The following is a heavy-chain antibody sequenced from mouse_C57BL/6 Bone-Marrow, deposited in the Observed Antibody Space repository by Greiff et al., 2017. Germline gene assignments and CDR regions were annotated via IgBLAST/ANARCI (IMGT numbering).Heavy chain of an antibody. CDR3: ARYYYGTILYAMDY. D-gene: IGHD2-1*01. V-gene: IGHV7-3*01. CDR2: IRNKANGYTT. Sequence: DVMLVESGGGLVQPGGSLSLSCAASGFTFTDYYMSWVRQPPGKALEWLGFIRNKANGYTTEYSASVKGRFTISRDNSQSILYLQMNALRAEDSATYYCARYYYGTILYAMDYWGQGTSVTVSS. CDR1: GFTFTDYY. J-gene: IGHJ4*01.